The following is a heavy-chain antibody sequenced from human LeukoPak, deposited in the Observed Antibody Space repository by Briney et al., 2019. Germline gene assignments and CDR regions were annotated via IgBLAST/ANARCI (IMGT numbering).Heavy chain of an antibody. J-gene: IGHJ3*02. CDR1: GGSISPFY. Sequence: SETLSLTCTVSGGSISPFYWNWIRQPPGKGLEWIGYIYYTGGTSYSPSLNSRATISVDTSKNQISLKLNSVTAAHTAVYYCARGRIVVANTDAFDIWGQGTMVPVSS. V-gene: IGHV4-59*12. D-gene: IGHD3-22*01. CDR2: IYYTGGT. CDR3: ARGRIVVANTDAFDI.